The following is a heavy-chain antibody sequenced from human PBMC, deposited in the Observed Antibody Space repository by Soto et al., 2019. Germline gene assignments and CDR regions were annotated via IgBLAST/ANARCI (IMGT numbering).Heavy chain of an antibody. D-gene: IGHD2-21*01. V-gene: IGHV3-33*01. CDR1: GFTFSSYG. J-gene: IGHJ4*02. CDR2: IWYDGSNK. CDR3: ASIALSNDYFDY. Sequence: PGGSLRLSCAASGFTFSSYGMHWVRQAPGKGLEWVAVIWYDGSNKYYADSVKGRFTISRDNSKNTLYLQMNSLRAEDTAVYYCASIALSNDYFDYWGQGTLVTVSS.